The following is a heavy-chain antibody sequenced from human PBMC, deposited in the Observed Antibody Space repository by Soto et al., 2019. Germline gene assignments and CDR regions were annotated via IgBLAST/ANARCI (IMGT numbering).Heavy chain of an antibody. CDR3: ARLLWFGELSGYYGMDV. D-gene: IGHD3-10*01. V-gene: IGHV4-31*03. Sequence: QVQLQESGPGLVKPSQTLSLTCTVSGGSISSGGYYWSWIRQHPGKGLEWIGYIYYSGSTYYNPSPKSRVTISVDTSKNQFSLKLSSVTAADTAVYYCARLLWFGELSGYYGMDVWGQGTTVTVSS. J-gene: IGHJ6*02. CDR2: IYYSGST. CDR1: GGSISSGGYY.